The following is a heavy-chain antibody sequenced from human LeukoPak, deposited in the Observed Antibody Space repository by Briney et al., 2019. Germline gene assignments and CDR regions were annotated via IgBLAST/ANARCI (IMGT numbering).Heavy chain of an antibody. D-gene: IGHD6-19*01. J-gene: IGHJ4*02. CDR2: INPSGGST. CDR1: GGTFSIYA. CDR3: ATGGSLAVAPHQYYFDY. V-gene: IGHV1-46*01. Sequence: VASVNVSYKASGGTFSIYAISWVRQAPGQGLEWMGIINPSGGSTTHAQKFQGRITMTRDTSTSTVYMDLSSLTSEDTAVFYCATGGSLAVAPHQYYFDYWGQGTLVTVSS.